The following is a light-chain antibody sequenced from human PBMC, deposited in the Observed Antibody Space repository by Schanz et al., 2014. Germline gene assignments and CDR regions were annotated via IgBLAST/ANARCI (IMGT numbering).Light chain of an antibody. J-gene: IGLJ3*02. CDR1: SSYVGGYKD. CDR3: CSYAGSKTWV. CDR2: EVS. Sequence: QSALTQPPSASGSPGQSITISCTGTSSYVGGYKDVSWYQQHPGKAPKLMIYEVSNRPSGVRDHFSGSKSGNTASLTISGHQAEDEADYYCCSYAGSKTWVYGGGTKRTVL. V-gene: IGLV2-8*01.